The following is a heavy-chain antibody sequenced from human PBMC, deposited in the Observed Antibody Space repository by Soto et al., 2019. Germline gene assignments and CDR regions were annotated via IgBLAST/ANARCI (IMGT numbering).Heavy chain of an antibody. CDR2: IDPSDSYT. CDR1: GYSFTSYW. D-gene: IGHD2-21*02. J-gene: IGHJ5*02. V-gene: IGHV5-10-1*01. Sequence: GECLKISCKGSGYSFTSYWISWVRQMPGKGLEWMGRIDPSDSYTNYSPSFQGHVTISADKSISTAYLQWSSLKASDTAMYYCARPVRLGGDWVAGYWFDPWGQGTLVTVSS. CDR3: ARPVRLGGDWVAGYWFDP.